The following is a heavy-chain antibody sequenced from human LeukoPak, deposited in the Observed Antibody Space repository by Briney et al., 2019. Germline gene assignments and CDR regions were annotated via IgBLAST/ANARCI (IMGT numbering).Heavy chain of an antibody. CDR1: GYTFTSYG. CDR3: ARGVSAVAGNYYYYYMDV. D-gene: IGHD6-19*01. CDR2: ISAYNGNT. V-gene: IGHV1-18*01. Sequence: EASVKVSCKASGYTFTSYGTSWVRQAPGQGLEWMGWISAYNGNTNYAQKLQGRVTMTTDTSTSTAYMELRSLRSDDTAVYYCARGVSAVAGNYYYYYMDVWGKGTTVTVSS. J-gene: IGHJ6*03.